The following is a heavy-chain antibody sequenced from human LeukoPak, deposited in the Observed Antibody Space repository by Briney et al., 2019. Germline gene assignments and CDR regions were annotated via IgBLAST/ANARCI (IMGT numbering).Heavy chain of an antibody. Sequence: ASVKVSCKASDYTFSSFGISWVRQAPGQRLEWMGWISAYNGNTKYAQNLQGRVTMTTDTSTSTAYMELRSLRSDDTAVYYCARGRYYDSGGYDEAFDIWGQGTAVTVSS. D-gene: IGHD3-22*01. CDR1: DYTFSSFG. CDR2: ISAYNGNT. J-gene: IGHJ3*02. V-gene: IGHV1-18*01. CDR3: ARGRYYDSGGYDEAFDI.